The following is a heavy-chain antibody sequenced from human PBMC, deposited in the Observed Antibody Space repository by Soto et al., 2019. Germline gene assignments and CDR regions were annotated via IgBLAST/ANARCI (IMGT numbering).Heavy chain of an antibody. CDR1: GGTFSSYA. V-gene: IGHV1-69*01. CDR3: ARDGEAVWGHWYFDL. D-gene: IGHD3-16*01. J-gene: IGHJ2*01. CDR2: IIPIFGTA. Sequence: QVQLVQSGAEVKKPGSSVKVSCKASGGTFSSYAISWVRQAPGQGLEWMGGIIPIFGTANYAQKFQGRVTSTAVESTSTAYMELSSLRSEDTAVYYCARDGEAVWGHWYFDLWGRGTLVTVSS.